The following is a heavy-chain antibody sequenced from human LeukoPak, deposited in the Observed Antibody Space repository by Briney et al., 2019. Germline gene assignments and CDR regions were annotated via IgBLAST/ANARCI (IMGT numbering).Heavy chain of an antibody. D-gene: IGHD3-10*01. CDR2: INPSGGST. V-gene: IGHV1-46*01. CDR3: ARDTRNIWFGELVGAFDI. CDR1: GGTFSSYA. Sequence: VASVKVSCKASGGTFSSYAISWVRQAPGQGLEWMGIINPSGGSTSYAQKFQGRVTMTRDTSTSTVYMELSSLRSEDTAVYYCARDTRNIWFGELVGAFDIWGQGTMVTVSS. J-gene: IGHJ3*02.